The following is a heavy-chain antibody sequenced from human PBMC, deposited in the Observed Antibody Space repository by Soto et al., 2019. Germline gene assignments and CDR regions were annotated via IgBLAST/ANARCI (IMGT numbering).Heavy chain of an antibody. Sequence: EVQLVESGGGLVQPGGSLTLSCAASGFTFSSYWMHWVRQVPGKGVVWVSSINPDGRVTNYADSVKGRFTISRDNAKSTLYLQMNSLRPEDTAVYYCARVGQGAWYFDLWGRGTLVTVSS. CDR2: INPDGRVT. CDR1: GFTFSSYW. D-gene: IGHD3-16*01. J-gene: IGHJ2*01. V-gene: IGHV3-74*01. CDR3: ARVGQGAWYFDL.